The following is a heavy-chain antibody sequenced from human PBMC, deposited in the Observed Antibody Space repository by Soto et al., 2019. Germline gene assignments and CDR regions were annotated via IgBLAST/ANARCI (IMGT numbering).Heavy chain of an antibody. CDR3: TRDPFGSGNNYNWAYYYYGMDV. CDR1: GFTFDDYA. J-gene: IGHJ6*02. D-gene: IGHD3-10*01. Sequence: PGGSLRLSCAASGFTFDDYAMHWVRQAPGKGLEWVAYINTNGQTIYYADSVKGRFTISRDNGRKSLYLQMNRLRPDDSAVYYCTRDPFGSGNNYNWAYYYYGMDVWGQGTTVTVSS. V-gene: IGHV3-20*04. CDR2: INTNGQTI.